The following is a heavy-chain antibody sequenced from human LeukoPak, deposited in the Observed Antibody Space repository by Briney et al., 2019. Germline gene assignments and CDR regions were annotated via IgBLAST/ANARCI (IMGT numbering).Heavy chain of an antibody. CDR2: INHSGST. Sequence: SETLSLTCAAYGGSFSGYYWSWIRQPPGKGLEWIGEINHSGSTNYNPSLKSRVTISVDTSKNQFSLKLSSVTAADTAVYYCARDGSTSRGAFDIWGQGTMVTVSS. CDR1: GGSFSGYY. D-gene: IGHD2-2*01. CDR3: ARDGSTSRGAFDI. J-gene: IGHJ3*02. V-gene: IGHV4-34*01.